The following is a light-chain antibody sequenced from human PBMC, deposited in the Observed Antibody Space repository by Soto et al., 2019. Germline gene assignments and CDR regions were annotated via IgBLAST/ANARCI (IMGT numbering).Light chain of an antibody. Sequence: QSVLTQPPSASGTPGQRVTXXXSGSXXNIGSNYVYWYQQLPGTVPQLLIYRNSERPSGVPDRFSGSKSGTSASLAISGLRSEDEADYYCAAWDDSLSGVVFGGGTKLTVL. V-gene: IGLV1-47*01. CDR3: AAWDDSLSGVV. J-gene: IGLJ2*01. CDR1: XXNIGSNY. CDR2: RNS.